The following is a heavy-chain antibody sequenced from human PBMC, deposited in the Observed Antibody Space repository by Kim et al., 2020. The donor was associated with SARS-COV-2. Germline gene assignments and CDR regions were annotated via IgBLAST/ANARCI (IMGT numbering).Heavy chain of an antibody. V-gene: IGHV1-69*13. CDR3: ARFPLVDLVVPAAIFDY. CDR2: IIPIFGTA. CDR1: GGTFSSYA. J-gene: IGHJ4*02. Sequence: SVKVSCKASGGTFSSYAISWVRQAPGQGLEWMGGIIPIFGTANYAQKFQGRVTITADESTSTAYMELSSLRSEGTAVYYCARFPLVDLVVPAAIFDYWGQGTLVTVSS. D-gene: IGHD2-2*01.